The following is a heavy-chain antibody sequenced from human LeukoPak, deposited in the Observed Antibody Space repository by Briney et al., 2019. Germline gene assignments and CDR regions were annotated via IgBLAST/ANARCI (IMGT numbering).Heavy chain of an antibody. V-gene: IGHV1-69*05. D-gene: IGHD6-19*01. CDR1: GGTFTSYA. CDR2: MIPIFGTA. J-gene: IGHJ6*03. Sequence: GSSVKVSCKASGGTFTSYAISWVRQAPGQGLEWMGGMIPIFGTANYAQKFQGRVTITTDESTSTAYMELSSLRSEDTAVYYCASTEQWLVSGLYYYYYMDVWGKGTTVTVSS. CDR3: ASTEQWLVSGLYYYYYMDV.